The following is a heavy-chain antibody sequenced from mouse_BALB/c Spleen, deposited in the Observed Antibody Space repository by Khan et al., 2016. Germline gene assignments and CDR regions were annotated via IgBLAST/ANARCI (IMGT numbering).Heavy chain of an antibody. J-gene: IGHJ2*01. D-gene: IGHD1-1*01. CDR2: INTNTEES. Sequence: QIQLVQSGPELRKPGETVKISCKASGYTFRNYGINWVKQAPGKGLKWMGWINTNTEESTFAEEFKGRFAFSVETSASTAYLQINNLKNEDTATYFCSIYGSSSYCDSWGRGTTLTVSS. CDR1: GYTFRNYG. V-gene: IGHV9-3*02. CDR3: SIYGSSSYCDS.